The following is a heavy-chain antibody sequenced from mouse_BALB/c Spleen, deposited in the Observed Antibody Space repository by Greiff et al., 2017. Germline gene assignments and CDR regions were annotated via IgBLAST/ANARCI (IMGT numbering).Heavy chain of an antibody. CDR1: GYNFTSYW. J-gene: IGHJ2*01. D-gene: IGHD1-1*01. CDR3: ARSDYYYGSSLYYFDY. V-gene: IGHV1-55*01. CDR2: IYPGSGST. Sequence: VQLQQPGAELVKPGTSVKLSCKASGYNFTSYWINWVKLRPGQGLEWIGDIYPGSGSTNYNEKFKSKATLTVDTSSSTAYMQLSSLASEDSALYYCARSDYYYGSSLYYFDYWGQGTTLTVSS.